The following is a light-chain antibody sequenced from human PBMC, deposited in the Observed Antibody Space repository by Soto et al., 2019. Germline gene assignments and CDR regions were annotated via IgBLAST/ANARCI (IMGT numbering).Light chain of an antibody. CDR3: QQYYSYPFT. CDR1: QGISSY. Sequence: AIRMTQSPSSFSASTGERVTITCRASQGISSYLAWYQQKPGKAPKLLIYAASTLQSGVPSRFSGSGSGTDFTLTISCLQSEDFATYYCQQYYSYPFTFGGGTKVEIK. V-gene: IGKV1-8*01. CDR2: AAS. J-gene: IGKJ4*01.